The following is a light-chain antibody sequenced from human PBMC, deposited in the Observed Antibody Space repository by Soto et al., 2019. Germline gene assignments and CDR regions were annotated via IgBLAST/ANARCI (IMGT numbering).Light chain of an antibody. J-gene: IGLJ1*01. CDR1: SSIIGNYY. V-gene: IGLV1-51*02. CDR2: END. CDR3: GTWDSSLSIFV. Sequence: QSVLTQPPSVSAAPGQKVTISCSGGSSIIGNYYVSWHQQLPGTAPKLLIYENDKRPSGIPERFSGSKPGTSATLGITGLQTGDEADYYCGTWDSSLSIFVFGTGTKVTVL.